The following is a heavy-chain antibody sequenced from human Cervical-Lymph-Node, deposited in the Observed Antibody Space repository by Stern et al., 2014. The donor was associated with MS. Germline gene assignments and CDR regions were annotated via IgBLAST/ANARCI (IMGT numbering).Heavy chain of an antibody. Sequence: VQLVESGAEVKKPGASVKVSCKASGYTFTNYYMHWVRQAPGQGIEWMGAINPSGGSTSYAQNVKGRVIMTRDTSTSTVYMELSSLRSEDTAVYYCARDYSSDWGLDYWGQGTLVTVSS. D-gene: IGHD6-19*01. V-gene: IGHV1-46*03. CDR3: ARDYSSDWGLDY. J-gene: IGHJ4*02. CDR1: GYTFTNYY. CDR2: INPSGGST.